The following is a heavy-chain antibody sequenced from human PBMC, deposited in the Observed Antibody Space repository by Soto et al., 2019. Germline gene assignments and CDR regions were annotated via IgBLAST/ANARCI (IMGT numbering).Heavy chain of an antibody. CDR2: IYKSATT. V-gene: IGHV4-30-4*01. D-gene: IGHD2-15*01. J-gene: IGHJ4*02. CDR3: ARGGARWPGYFDS. Sequence: SETLSLTCSVSGDSISTVDYFWAWIRQPPGQALEYIGYIYKSATTYYNPSFESRVAISLDTSKSQFSLNVTSVTAADTAVYYCARGGARWPGYFDSWGQGALVTVSS. CDR1: GDSISTVDYF.